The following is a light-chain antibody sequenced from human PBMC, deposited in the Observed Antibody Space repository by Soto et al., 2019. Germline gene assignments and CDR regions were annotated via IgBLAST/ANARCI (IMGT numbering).Light chain of an antibody. CDR2: EVN. Sequence: QSALTQPASVSGSPGQSITISCTGTSSDVGSYNRVSWYQQYPGKAPTLMIYEVNKRPSGVSNRFSGSKSGNTASLTISGLQVEDEADYYCCSSVGNPIWVFGGGTKLTVL. CDR1: SSDVGSYNR. J-gene: IGLJ3*02. CDR3: CSSVGNPIWV. V-gene: IGLV2-23*02.